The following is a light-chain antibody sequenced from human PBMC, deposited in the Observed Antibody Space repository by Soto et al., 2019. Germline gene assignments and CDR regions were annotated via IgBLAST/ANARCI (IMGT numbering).Light chain of an antibody. V-gene: IGKV4-1*01. CDR3: QKYYSSPRT. CDR2: WAS. Sequence: DIVMTQSPDSLAVSLGERATINCKSSQSVLYSSNNKNYLAWYQQKPGQPPKLLIYWASTRESGVPDRFSGRGSGTNCTTPLSTSQAEDVAVYYCQKYYSSPRTFGQGTKVEIK. J-gene: IGKJ1*01. CDR1: QSVLYSSNNKNY.